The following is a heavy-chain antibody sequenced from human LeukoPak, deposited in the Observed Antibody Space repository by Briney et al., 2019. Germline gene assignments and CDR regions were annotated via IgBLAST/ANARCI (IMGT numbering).Heavy chain of an antibody. J-gene: IGHJ6*02. CDR2: IWYDGSNK. CDR3: ARDIVLMVYAIRDYYYYGMDV. D-gene: IGHD2-8*01. CDR1: GFTFSSYG. Sequence: GRSLRLSCAASGFTFSSYGMHWVRQAPGKGLEWVAVIWYDGSNKYYADSAKGRFTISRDNSKNTLYLQMNSLRAEDTAVYYCARDIVLMVYAIRDYYYYGMDVWGQGTTVTVSS. V-gene: IGHV3-33*01.